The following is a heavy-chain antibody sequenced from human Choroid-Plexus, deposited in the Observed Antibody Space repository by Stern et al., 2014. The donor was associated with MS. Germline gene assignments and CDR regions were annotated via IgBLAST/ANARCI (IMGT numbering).Heavy chain of an antibody. CDR2: VSYDGSNK. Sequence: VHLVESGGGVVQPARPLRLSCVASGFTFASCAMPWVRQPPGQGLEWVAGVSYDGSNKYYADSVKGRFTISRDNSQNTLYMQMSSLRPEDTAVYYCAKDRQYLTYFFDHWGQGSLVTVSS. D-gene: IGHD2/OR15-2a*01. V-gene: IGHV3-30*18. CDR3: AKDRQYLTYFFDH. J-gene: IGHJ5*02. CDR1: GFTFASCA.